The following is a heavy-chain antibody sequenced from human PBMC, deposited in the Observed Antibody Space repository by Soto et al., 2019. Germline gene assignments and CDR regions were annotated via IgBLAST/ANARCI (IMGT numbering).Heavy chain of an antibody. J-gene: IGHJ5*02. CDR2: ISGSGLST. Sequence: GGSLRLSCAASGFTFSSYAMSWVRQAPGKGLEWVSAISGSGLSTYYADSVKGRFTISRANPTNPLSLQVNSLRAEDTAVYYCAKALHDSNGYYSNGFDPWGQGTLVTVSS. D-gene: IGHD3-22*01. CDR3: AKALHDSNGYYSNGFDP. V-gene: IGHV3-23*01. CDR1: GFTFSSYA.